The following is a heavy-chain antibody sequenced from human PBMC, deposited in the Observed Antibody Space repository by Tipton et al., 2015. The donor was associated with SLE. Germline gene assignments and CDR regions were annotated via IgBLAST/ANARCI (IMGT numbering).Heavy chain of an antibody. CDR2: IRIKAYSYAT. CDR1: GFTFSDSG. CDR3: TRLHCDGDCSSSM. V-gene: IGHV3-73*01. D-gene: IGHD2-21*01. Sequence: SLRLSCAASGFTFSDSGIHWVRQASGKGLEWVGRIRIKAYSYATAYAASVKGRFTISRDDSKNEAYLQMNSLKTEDTAVYYCTRLHCDGDCSSSMWGQGTLVTVSS. J-gene: IGHJ4*02.